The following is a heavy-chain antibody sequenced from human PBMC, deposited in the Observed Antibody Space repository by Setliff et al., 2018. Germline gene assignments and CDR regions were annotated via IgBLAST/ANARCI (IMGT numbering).Heavy chain of an antibody. D-gene: IGHD3-16*01. J-gene: IGHJ3*02. CDR3: TFARDGYDVLDI. Sequence: GGSLRLSCAASGFTFSGSAMYWVRQASGKGLEWVGRTRDKTNRYITEYAASVRGRFTISRDASKNTAYLQMNSLKTEDTAVYYCTFARDGYDVLDIWGQGTMVTVSS. V-gene: IGHV3-73*01. CDR2: TRDKTNRYIT. CDR1: GFTFSGSA.